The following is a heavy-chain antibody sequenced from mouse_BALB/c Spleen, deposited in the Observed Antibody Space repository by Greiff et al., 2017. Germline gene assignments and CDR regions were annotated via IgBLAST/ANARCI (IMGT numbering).Heavy chain of an antibody. CDR1: GFTFSSYT. V-gene: IGHV5-12-2*01. J-gene: IGHJ4*01. CDR3: ARHEFITTVVASRYAMDY. D-gene: IGHD1-1*01. CDR2: ISNGGGST. Sequence: EVKVVESGGGLVQPGGSLKLSCAASGFTFSSYTMSWVRQTPEKRLEWVAYISNGGGSTYYPDTVKGRFTISRDNAKNTLYLQMSSLKSEDTAMYYCARHEFITTVVASRYAMDYWGQGTSVTVSS.